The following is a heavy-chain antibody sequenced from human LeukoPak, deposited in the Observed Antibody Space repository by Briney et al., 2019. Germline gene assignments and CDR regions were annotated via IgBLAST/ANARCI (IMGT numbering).Heavy chain of an antibody. Sequence: GGSLRLSCAASGFTVSSNYMSWVRQAPGKGLEWVSVIYSGGSTYYADSVKGRFTISRHNSKNTLHLQMNSLRAEDTAVYYCASSLTIERWLQLDYWGQGTLVTVSS. CDR3: ASSLTIERWLQLDY. V-gene: IGHV3-53*04. D-gene: IGHD5-24*01. J-gene: IGHJ4*02. CDR2: IYSGGST. CDR1: GFTVSSNY.